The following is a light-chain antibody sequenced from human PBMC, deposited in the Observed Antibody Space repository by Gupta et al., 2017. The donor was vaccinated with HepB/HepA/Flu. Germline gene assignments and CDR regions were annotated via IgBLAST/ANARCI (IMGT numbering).Light chain of an antibody. V-gene: IGLV2-14*03. CDR2: DVT. Sequence: QSALTQPASASGSPGQSITISCTGSSSDIGGYNYVSWYQQHPGKAPKLIIYDVTTRPSGVSNRCSGSKSGNTASLTISGLQAEDEADYYCASVTSSTTLESVFGGGTKLSVL. CDR1: SSDIGGYNY. CDR3: ASVTSSTTLESV. J-gene: IGLJ3*02.